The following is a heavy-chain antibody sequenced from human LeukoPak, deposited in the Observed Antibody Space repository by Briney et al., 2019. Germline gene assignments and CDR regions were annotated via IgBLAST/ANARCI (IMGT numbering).Heavy chain of an antibody. D-gene: IGHD1-26*01. Sequence: PGGSLRLSCAASGFTFSTYWRHWVRQAPGKGLVWLSRINTDGSTTTYADSVKGRFTISRDNAKNTLYLQVDSLRAEDTAMYYCARGGVGSPTVDYWSQGALVTLSS. V-gene: IGHV3-74*01. CDR1: GFTFSTYW. CDR2: INTDGSTT. CDR3: ARGGVGSPTVDY. J-gene: IGHJ4*02.